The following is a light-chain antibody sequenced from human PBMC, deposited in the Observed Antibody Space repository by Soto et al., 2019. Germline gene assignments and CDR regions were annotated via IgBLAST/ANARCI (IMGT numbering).Light chain of an antibody. CDR3: LQDYSYPRT. Sequence: AIQMTQSPSSPSASVGDRVTITCRASQDIRTELGWYQQKPGNAPKLLIYATSILQSGVPSRFGGIGSGTDFTLTISSLQPEDFATYYCLQDYSYPRTFGQGTKVDIK. CDR1: QDIRTE. CDR2: ATS. J-gene: IGKJ1*01. V-gene: IGKV1-6*01.